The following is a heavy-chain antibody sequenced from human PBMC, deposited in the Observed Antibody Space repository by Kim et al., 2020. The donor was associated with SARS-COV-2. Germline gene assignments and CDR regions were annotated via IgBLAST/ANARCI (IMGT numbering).Heavy chain of an antibody. J-gene: IGHJ6*02. CDR1: GFTFSSYA. CDR3: ASPFYGMDV. V-gene: IGHV3-30-3*01. Sequence: GGSLRLSCAASGFTFSSYAMHWVRQAPGKGLEWVAVISYDGSNKYYADSVKGRFTISRDNSKNTLYLQMNSLRAEDTAVYYCASPFYGMDVWGQGTTVTVSS. CDR2: ISYDGSNK.